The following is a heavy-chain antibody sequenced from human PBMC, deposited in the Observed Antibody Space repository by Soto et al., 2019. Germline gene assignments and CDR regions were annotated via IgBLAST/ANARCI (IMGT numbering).Heavy chain of an antibody. CDR1: GDTFTSYG. CDR2: ISAYDGNT. V-gene: IGHV1-18*04. Sequence: DSVKVSCKASGDTFTSYGISWVRQARGQGLEWMGWISAYDGNTNYAQKLQGRVTMTTDTSTSTAYMELRSLRSDATAVYYCARAWDIVVERMDLWRQGTQVTGS. D-gene: IGHD2-2*01. CDR3: ARAWDIVVERMDL. J-gene: IGHJ6*02.